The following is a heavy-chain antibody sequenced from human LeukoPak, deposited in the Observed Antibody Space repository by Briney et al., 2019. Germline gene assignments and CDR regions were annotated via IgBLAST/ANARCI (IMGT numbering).Heavy chain of an antibody. CDR1: GGSFSGCY. CDR2: ISHSGST. Sequence: SETLSLTCAVYGGSFSGCYWSWIRQPPGKGLEWIGEISHSGSTKYNPSLKSRVTISVDTSKNQFSLKLRSVTAADAAVYYCARLGDAFDIWGQGTMVTVSS. J-gene: IGHJ3*02. CDR3: ARLGDAFDI. V-gene: IGHV4-34*01.